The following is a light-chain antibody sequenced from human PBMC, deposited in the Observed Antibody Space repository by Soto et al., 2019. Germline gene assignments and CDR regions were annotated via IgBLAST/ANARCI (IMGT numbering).Light chain of an antibody. CDR3: QQYYGPLYS. Sequence: DIQMTQSPSTLSASVGDRVTSTCRASQSINSWLAWYQQNPGKAPKVLMYDASTLESGVPSRFSGSGSGTEFTLTISRLQPDDFATYYCQQYYGPLYSFGQGTKLEI. CDR1: QSINSW. CDR2: DAS. V-gene: IGKV1-5*01. J-gene: IGKJ2*01.